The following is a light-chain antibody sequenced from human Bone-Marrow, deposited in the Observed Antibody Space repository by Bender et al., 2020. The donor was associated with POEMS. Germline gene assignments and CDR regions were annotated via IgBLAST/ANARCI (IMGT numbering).Light chain of an antibody. CDR2: ETG. CDR1: ISDVGGYAR. J-gene: IGLJ1*01. CDR3: QTYDSGLGTYV. V-gene: IGLV2-14*02. Sequence: QSALTQPASVSGSPGQSITISCTGSISDVGGYARVSWYQQLPGKAPKLMIYETGKRPTWVSARFSAFRSGTSASLAITGLQIEDEAVYDCQTYDSGLGTYVFGTGAKVTVL.